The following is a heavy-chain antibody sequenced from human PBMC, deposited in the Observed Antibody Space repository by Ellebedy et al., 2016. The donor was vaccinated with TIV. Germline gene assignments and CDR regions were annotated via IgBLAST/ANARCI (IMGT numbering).Heavy chain of an antibody. D-gene: IGHD3-10*01. CDR3: ARDGVRGVIGYFDL. V-gene: IGHV3-21*06. CDR1: GFTFSSYS. J-gene: IGHJ2*01. CDR2: ISSSSSYT. Sequence: LGGSLRLSCAASGFTFSSYSMNWVRQAPGKGLEWVSSISSSSSYTYYADSVKGRFTISRDNAKNSLYLQMNSLRAEDTAVYYCARDGVRGVIGYFDLWGRGTLVTVSS.